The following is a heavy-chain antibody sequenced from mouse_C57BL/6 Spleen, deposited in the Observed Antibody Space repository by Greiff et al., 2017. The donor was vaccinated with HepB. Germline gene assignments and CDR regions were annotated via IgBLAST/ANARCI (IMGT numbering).Heavy chain of an antibody. D-gene: IGHD2-1*01. V-gene: IGHV1-62-2*01. Sequence: VKLMESGAELVKPGASVKLSCKASGYTFTEYTIHWVKQRSGQGLEWIGWFYPGSGSIKYNEKFKDKATLTADKSSSTVYMELSRLTSEDSAVYFCARHEKDGNYFDYWGQGTTLTVSS. J-gene: IGHJ2*01. CDR3: ARHEKDGNYFDY. CDR1: GYTFTEYT. CDR2: FYPGSGSI.